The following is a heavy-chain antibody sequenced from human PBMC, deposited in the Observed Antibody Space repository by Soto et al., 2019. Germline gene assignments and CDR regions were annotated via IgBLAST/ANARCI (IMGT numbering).Heavy chain of an antibody. CDR3: ARDPREDDYYYGMAV. CDR1: GDSISCHN. J-gene: IGHJ6*02. CDR2: IYYTRST. Sequence: SATLSLTCTVSGDSISCHNLRWTRQPQGKGLQWLGYIYYTRSTCSTPSRRSRVTISVDTSKNQFSLKLSSVTAADTAVYYCARDPREDDYYYGMAVWAQGTTVTVS. V-gene: IGHV4-59*11.